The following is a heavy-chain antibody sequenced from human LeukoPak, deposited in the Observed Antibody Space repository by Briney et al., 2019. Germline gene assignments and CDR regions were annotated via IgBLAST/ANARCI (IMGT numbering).Heavy chain of an antibody. CDR3: ARGTTVLYYFDY. CDR1: GGSIRTYY. D-gene: IGHD1-7*01. CDR2: IYYSGST. Sequence: SQALSLTCTVSGGSIRTYYWSWIRQPPGKGLEWIGYIYYSGSTNYNPSLKSRVTISVDTSKNQFSLKLSSVTAADTAVYYCARGTTVLYYFDYWGQGTPVTVSS. J-gene: IGHJ4*02. V-gene: IGHV4-59*01.